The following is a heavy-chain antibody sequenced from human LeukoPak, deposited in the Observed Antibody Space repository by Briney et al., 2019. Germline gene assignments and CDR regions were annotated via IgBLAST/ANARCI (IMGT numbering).Heavy chain of an antibody. CDR1: GFTFSTYA. CDR3: ANRGSPGAFDI. CDR2: ISGSGGST. V-gene: IGHV3-23*01. Sequence: GGSLRLSCGASGFTFSTYAVSWVRQAPGKGLEWVSGISGSGGSTYYADSVKGRFTISRDSSKNTLYLQMNSLRAEDTAVYYCANRGSPGAFDIWGQGTMVTVSS. D-gene: IGHD1-26*01. J-gene: IGHJ3*02.